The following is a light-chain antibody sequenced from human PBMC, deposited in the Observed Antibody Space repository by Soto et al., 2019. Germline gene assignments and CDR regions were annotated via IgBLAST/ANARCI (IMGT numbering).Light chain of an antibody. CDR1: SSDVGSYNY. CDR2: EVR. Sequence: QSVLTQPASVSGSPGQSITISCTGTSSDVGSYNYVSWYQQHPGKAPKLMIYEVRDRPSGISSRFSGSKSGNTASLTISGLHTPEEPDSYSSSYTRSRILFGTGSK. V-gene: IGLV2-14*01. CDR3: SSYTRSRIL. J-gene: IGLJ1*01.